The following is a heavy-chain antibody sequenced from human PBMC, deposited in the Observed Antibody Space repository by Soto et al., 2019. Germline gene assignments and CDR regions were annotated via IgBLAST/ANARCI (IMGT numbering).Heavy chain of an antibody. CDR1: GFTFSSYG. CDR3: ARDRLLGDCEDY. CDR2: IWYDGSNK. V-gene: IGHV3-33*01. Sequence: QVQLVESGGGVVQPGRSLRLSSAASGFTFSSYGMHWVRQAPGKGLEWVAVIWYDGSNKYYADSVKGRFTISRDNSKNTLYLQMNSLRAEDTAVYYCARDRLLGDCEDYWGQGTLVTVSS. D-gene: IGHD2-21*02. J-gene: IGHJ4*02.